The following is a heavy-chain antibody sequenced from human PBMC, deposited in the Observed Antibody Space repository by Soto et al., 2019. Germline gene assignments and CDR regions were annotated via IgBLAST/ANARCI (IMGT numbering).Heavy chain of an antibody. D-gene: IGHD6-13*01. CDR2: IYYSGST. CDR1: GGNISSGDYY. V-gene: IGHV4-30-4*01. CDR3: ARGGSYSSSFHYYYGMDV. Sequence: SETLSLTCTVSGGNISSGDYYWSWIRQPPGKGLEWIGYIYYSGSTYYNPSLKSRVTISVDTSKNQFSLKLSSVTAADTAVYYCARGGSYSSSFHYYYGMDVWGQGTTVTVSS. J-gene: IGHJ6*02.